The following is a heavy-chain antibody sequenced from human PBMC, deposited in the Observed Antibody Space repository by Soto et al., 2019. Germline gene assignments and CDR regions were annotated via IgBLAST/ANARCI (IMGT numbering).Heavy chain of an antibody. CDR3: ARGVLH. Sequence: PSETLSLTCTVSGGSISSSSYYWGWIRQPPGKGLEWIGSIYHSGSTNYNPSLKSRVTISVDKSKNQFSLKLSSVTAADTAVYYCARGVLHWRQATLVTVS. CDR2: IYHSGST. J-gene: IGHJ4*02. CDR1: GGSISSSSYY. D-gene: IGHD3-16*01. V-gene: IGHV4-39*07.